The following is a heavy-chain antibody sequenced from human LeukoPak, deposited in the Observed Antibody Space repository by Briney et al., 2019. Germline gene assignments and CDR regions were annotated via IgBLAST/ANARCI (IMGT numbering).Heavy chain of an antibody. CDR1: GGSFSGYY. V-gene: IGHV4-34*01. D-gene: IGHD6-19*01. Sequence: PSETLSLTCAVYGGSFSGYYRSWIRQPPGKGLEWIGEINHSGSTNYNPSLKGRVTISVDTSKNQFSLKLSSVTAADTAVYYCARGRIAVAGYFDYWGQGTLVTVSS. J-gene: IGHJ4*02. CDR3: ARGRIAVAGYFDY. CDR2: INHSGST.